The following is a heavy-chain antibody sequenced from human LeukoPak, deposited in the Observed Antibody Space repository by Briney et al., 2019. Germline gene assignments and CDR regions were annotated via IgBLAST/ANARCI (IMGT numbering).Heavy chain of an antibody. Sequence: ASVKVSCKASGYTFTGYYMHWVRQAPGQGLEWMGWINPNSGGTNYAQKFQGRVTMTRDTSISTAYTELSSLRSEDTAVYYCARGGSDVDTAMVPFDYWGQGTLVTVSS. CDR1: GYTFTGYY. J-gene: IGHJ4*02. D-gene: IGHD5-18*01. CDR2: INPNSGGT. V-gene: IGHV1-2*02. CDR3: ARGGSDVDTAMVPFDY.